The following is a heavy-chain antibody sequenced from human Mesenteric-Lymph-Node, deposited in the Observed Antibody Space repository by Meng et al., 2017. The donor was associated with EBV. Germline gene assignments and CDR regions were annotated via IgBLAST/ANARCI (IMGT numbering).Heavy chain of an antibody. CDR3: AKALYGGYDYVD. V-gene: IGHV4-30-4*01. D-gene: IGHD5-12*01. J-gene: IGHJ4*02. Sequence: VQLVESGPGLEKPSQSLYSSCGVSVGSVSDGGYNWGWQPHGPGKGLMWIVVTSYNENTYDNTSLKSGLTIAEDSTNTQYILKRRSKTAADAAVYCSAKALYGGYDYVDWGQGTLVTVSS. CDR1: VGSVSDGGYN. CDR2: TSYNENT.